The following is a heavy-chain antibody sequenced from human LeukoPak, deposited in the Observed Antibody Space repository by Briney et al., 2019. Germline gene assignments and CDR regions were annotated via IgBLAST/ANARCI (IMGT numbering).Heavy chain of an antibody. J-gene: IGHJ4*02. Sequence: SETLSLTCAVYGGSFSGYYWSWIRQPPGKGLEWIGEINHSGSTNYNPSLKSRVTISVDTSKNQFSLKLSSVTAADTAVYYCARSGYSYGLDYWDQGTLVTVSS. D-gene: IGHD5-18*01. CDR2: INHSGST. CDR1: GGSFSGYY. V-gene: IGHV4-34*01. CDR3: ARSGYSYGLDY.